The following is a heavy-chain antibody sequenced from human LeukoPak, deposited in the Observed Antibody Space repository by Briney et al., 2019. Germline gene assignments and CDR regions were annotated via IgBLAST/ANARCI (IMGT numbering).Heavy chain of an antibody. CDR2: ISGSGGST. V-gene: IGHV3-23*01. J-gene: IGHJ4*02. CDR1: GFTFSSYA. CDR3: VKAGSKSWYSY. Sequence: GGSLRLSCAASGFTFSSYAMSWVRQAPGKGLEWVSAISGSGGSTYYADSVKGRFTISRDNSKNTLYLQMNSLRAEDTAIYYCVKAGSKSWYSYWGQGTQVTVSS. D-gene: IGHD1-14*01.